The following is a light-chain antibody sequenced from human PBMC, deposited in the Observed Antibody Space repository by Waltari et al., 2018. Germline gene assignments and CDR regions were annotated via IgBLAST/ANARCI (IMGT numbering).Light chain of an antibody. J-gene: IGLJ1*01. CDR1: RSDVGCYDY. Sequence: QSALTQPASVSGSPGQSITISCPGARSDVGCYDYVSWYQQHPGKAPKLRIFDVTKRLSGVSTRFSASKSGNTASLTISGLRAEDEADYYCSSYTDTSTRYVFGTGTKVTVL. V-gene: IGLV2-14*03. CDR2: DVT. CDR3: SSYTDTSTRYV.